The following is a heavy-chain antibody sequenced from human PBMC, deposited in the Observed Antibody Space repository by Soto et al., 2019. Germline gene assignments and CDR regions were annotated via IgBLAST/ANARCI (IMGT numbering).Heavy chain of an antibody. CDR1: GGSISSGDYY. D-gene: IGHD1-7*01. J-gene: IGHJ5*02. Sequence: QVQLQESGPGLVKPSETLSLTCTVSGGSISSGDYYWSWIRQPPGKGLEWIGYIYYSGSTYYNPSLKSRVTISVDTSKNQFSLKLSSVTAADTAVYYCVRAFNWNYFSVWFDPWGQGTLVTVSS. V-gene: IGHV4-30-4*01. CDR2: IYYSGST. CDR3: VRAFNWNYFSVWFDP.